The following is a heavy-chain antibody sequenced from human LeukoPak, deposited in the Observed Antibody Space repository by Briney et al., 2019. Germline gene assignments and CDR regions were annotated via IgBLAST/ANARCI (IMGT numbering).Heavy chain of an antibody. J-gene: IGHJ4*02. V-gene: IGHV4-59*01. CDR2: VFYSGST. CDR3: ARGTRRYYDGSGYYYGEFDY. Sequence: SETLSLTCTVSDDSIKNYFWTWIRQSPGKGLEWIGYVFYSGSTSYNPSLRSQLTMSVDTSKSQFSLNLKSVTAADTAVYYCARGTRRYYDGSGYYYGEFDYWGQGILVTVSS. D-gene: IGHD3-22*01. CDR1: DDSIKNYF.